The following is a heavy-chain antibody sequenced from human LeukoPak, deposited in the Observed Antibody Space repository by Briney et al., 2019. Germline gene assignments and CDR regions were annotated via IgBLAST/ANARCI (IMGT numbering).Heavy chain of an antibody. Sequence: GGSLRLSCAASGFTFSRYWVHWVRQAPGKGLVWVSRINTDGSTTSYADSVRGRFTISRDNAENTAYLQMNSLGAEDTALYFCARVNTGNWYFDLWGRGTLVTVSS. CDR2: INTDGSTT. CDR3: ARVNTGNWYFDL. V-gene: IGHV3-74*01. J-gene: IGHJ2*01. CDR1: GFTFSRYW. D-gene: IGHD3-10*01.